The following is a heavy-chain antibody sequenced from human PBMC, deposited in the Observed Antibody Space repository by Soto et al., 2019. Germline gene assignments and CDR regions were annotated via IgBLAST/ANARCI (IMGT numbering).Heavy chain of an antibody. Sequence: QVQLQESGPGLVKPSQTLSLTCTVSGGSISSGGYYWSWIRQHPGKGLEWIGYIYYSGSTYYNPSLMSRVTIAVDTSKNQFSPKLSSVTAADTAVYYRAREIPNPPSCGGDCSAAGMDVWGQGTTVTVSS. CDR2: IYYSGST. CDR3: AREIPNPPSCGGDCSAAGMDV. J-gene: IGHJ6*02. D-gene: IGHD2-21*02. CDR1: GGSISSGGYY. V-gene: IGHV4-31*03.